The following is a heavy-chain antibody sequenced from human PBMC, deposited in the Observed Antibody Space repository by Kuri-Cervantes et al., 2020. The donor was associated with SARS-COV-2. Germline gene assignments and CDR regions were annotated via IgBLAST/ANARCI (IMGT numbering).Heavy chain of an antibody. CDR1: GGTFSSYD. Sequence: SVQVSCKASGGTFSSYDISWVRQAPGQGLEWMGGVIPIFGKTTYVQKFQGRFTIIADESTSTTYMELSSLRSEDTAVYYCARGEYQLPVDYWGQGTLVTVSS. D-gene: IGHD2-2*01. J-gene: IGHJ4*02. V-gene: IGHV1-69*13. CDR3: ARGEYQLPVDY. CDR2: VIPIFGKT.